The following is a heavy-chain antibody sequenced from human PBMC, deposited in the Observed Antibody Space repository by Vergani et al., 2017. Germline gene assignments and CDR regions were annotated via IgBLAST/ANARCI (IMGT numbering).Heavy chain of an antibody. V-gene: IGHV3-48*01. CDR3: ARGGYCGGDCYYSDY. CDR1: GFTFSSYS. CDR2: ISSSSSTI. J-gene: IGHJ4*02. D-gene: IGHD2-21*02. Sequence: EVQLVESGGGLVQPGGSLRLSCAASGFTFSSYSMNWVRQAPGKGLEWVSYISSSSSTIYYADSVKGRFTISRDNAKNSLYLQMNSRRAEDTAVYYCARGGYCGGDCYYSDYWGQGTLVTVSS.